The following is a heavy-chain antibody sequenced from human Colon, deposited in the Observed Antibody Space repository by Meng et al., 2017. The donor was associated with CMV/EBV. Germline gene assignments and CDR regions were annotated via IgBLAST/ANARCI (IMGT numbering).Heavy chain of an antibody. CDR1: GFTFGSYA. D-gene: IGHD2/OR15-2a*01. CDR2: ISGNGDST. CDR3: ARTPDLGECNKSSQISCSRIDY. J-gene: IGHJ4*02. Sequence: GESLKISCAASGFTFGSYAVSWVRQAPGRGLEWVSTISGNGDSTYYADSVKGRFIVSRVNSENTLFLQMYSLRAEDTAVYYCARTPDLGECNKSSQISCSRIDYWGQGTLVTVSS. V-gene: IGHV3-23*01.